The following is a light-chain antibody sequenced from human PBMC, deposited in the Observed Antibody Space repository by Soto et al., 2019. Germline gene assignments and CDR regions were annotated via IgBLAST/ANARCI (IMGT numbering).Light chain of an antibody. Sequence: QSVLTQPPSVSGTPGQRVTISCSGSSSNIGSNTVNWYQQLPGTAPKLLIYSNDQRPSGVPDRFSDSKYGTSDSLAISGLQSEDEAIYYCSVWDDSLNGPVFGGGTKLTVL. V-gene: IGLV1-44*01. J-gene: IGLJ3*02. CDR2: SND. CDR1: SSNIGSNT. CDR3: SVWDDSLNGPV.